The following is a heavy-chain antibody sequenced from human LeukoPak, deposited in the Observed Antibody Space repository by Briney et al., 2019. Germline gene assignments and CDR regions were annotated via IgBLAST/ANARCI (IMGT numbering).Heavy chain of an antibody. J-gene: IGHJ4*02. V-gene: IGHV3-21*03. D-gene: IGHD5-24*01. Sequence: GGSLRLSCAASGFTSSSYSMNWVRQAPGKGLEWVSSTSRSSNYKYYADSVKGRFTISRDNAKNSLYLQMNSLKTEDTAVYYCTTERWLLMGFDYWGQGTLVTVSS. CDR2: TSRSSNYK. CDR3: TTERWLLMGFDY. CDR1: GFTSSSYS.